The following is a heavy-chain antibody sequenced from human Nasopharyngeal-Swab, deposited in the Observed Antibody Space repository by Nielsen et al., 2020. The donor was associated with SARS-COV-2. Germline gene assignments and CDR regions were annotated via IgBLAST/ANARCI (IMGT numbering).Heavy chain of an antibody. J-gene: IGHJ6*02. CDR3: TSTFEMNPYYGMGV. Sequence: SETLSLTCSVSGGSNSRYYWSWVRQSPGKGLEWIGNMYNSGNTNYNPSLKSRVTISVDTSKNQFSLKLSSVTAADTAVDYCTSTFEMNPYYGMGVWGQGTTVTVSS. CDR2: MYNSGNT. D-gene: IGHD5-24*01. V-gene: IGHV4-59*01. CDR1: GGSNSRYY.